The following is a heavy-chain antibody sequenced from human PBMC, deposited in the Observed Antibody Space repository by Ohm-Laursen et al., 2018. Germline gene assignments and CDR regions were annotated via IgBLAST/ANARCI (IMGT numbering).Heavy chain of an antibody. D-gene: IGHD3-22*01. Sequence: SLRLSCSAPGFTFNNFGMNWVRQAPGKGLEWVSGISDNSDSTYYADSVKGRFTISRDNSKNTLYLQLNSLRVEDTAVYHCAKGYTSRGYAPNYWGQGTLVTVSS. CDR2: ISDNSDST. J-gene: IGHJ4*02. V-gene: IGHV3-23*01. CDR1: GFTFNNFG. CDR3: AKGYTSRGYAPNY.